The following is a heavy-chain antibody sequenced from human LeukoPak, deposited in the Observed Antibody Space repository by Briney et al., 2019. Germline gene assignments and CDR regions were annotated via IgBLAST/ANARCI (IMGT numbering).Heavy chain of an antibody. J-gene: IGHJ4*02. CDR2: IYYSGST. CDR1: GGSISSSSYY. V-gene: IGHV4-39*01. CDR3: ARGESSWYLDY. D-gene: IGHD6-13*01. Sequence: NPSETLSLTCTVSGGSISSSSYYWGWIRQPPGKGLEWIGSIYYSGSTYYNPSLKSRVTISVDTSKNQFSLKLSSVTAADTAVYYCARGESSWYLDYWGQGTLVTVSS.